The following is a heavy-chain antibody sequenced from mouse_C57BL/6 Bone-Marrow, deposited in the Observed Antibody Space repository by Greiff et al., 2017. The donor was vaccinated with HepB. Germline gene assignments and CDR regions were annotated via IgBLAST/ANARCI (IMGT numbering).Heavy chain of an antibody. CDR1: GYSITSGYY. CDR2: ISYDGSN. V-gene: IGHV3-6*01. Sequence: EVKLLESGPGLVKPSQSLSLTCSVTGYSITSGYYWNWIRQFPGNKLEWMGYISYDGSNNYNPSLKNRISITRDTSKNQFFLKLNSVTTEDTATYYCANDGYYRGYYAMDYWGQGTSVTVSS. J-gene: IGHJ4*01. D-gene: IGHD2-3*01. CDR3: ANDGYYRGYYAMDY.